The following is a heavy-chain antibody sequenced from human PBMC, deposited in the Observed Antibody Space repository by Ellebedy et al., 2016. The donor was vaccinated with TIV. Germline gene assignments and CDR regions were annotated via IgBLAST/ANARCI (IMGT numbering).Heavy chain of an antibody. D-gene: IGHD4-17*01. Sequence: PGGSLRLSCAASGFTFSSYWMSWVRQAPGKGLEWVANIKQDGSEKYYVDSVKGRFTISRDNAKNSLYLQMNSLRADDTGVYYWACLRSTVTVDYWGQGILVAVSS. J-gene: IGHJ4*02. V-gene: IGHV3-7*03. CDR2: IKQDGSEK. CDR3: ACLRSTVTVDY. CDR1: GFTFSSYW.